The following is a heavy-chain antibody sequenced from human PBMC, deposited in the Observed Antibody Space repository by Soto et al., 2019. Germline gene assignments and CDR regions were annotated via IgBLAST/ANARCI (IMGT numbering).Heavy chain of an antibody. CDR3: ARDSFISSSQYYYCYYGMDV. J-gene: IGHJ6*02. CDR2: INPNSGGT. V-gene: IGHV1-2*04. Sequence: AASVKVSCKASGYTFTGYYMHWVRQAPGQGLEWMGWINPNSGGTNYAQKFQGWVTMTRDTSISTAYMELSRLRSDDTAVYYCARDSFISSSQYYYCYYGMDVWGQGTTVTVSS. CDR1: GYTFTGYY. D-gene: IGHD6-13*01.